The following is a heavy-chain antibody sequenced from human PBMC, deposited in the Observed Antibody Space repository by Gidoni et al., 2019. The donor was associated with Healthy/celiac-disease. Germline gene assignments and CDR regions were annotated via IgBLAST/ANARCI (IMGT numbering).Heavy chain of an antibody. J-gene: IGHJ2*01. CDR1: GFTLRVFE. CDR2: ISMSVSTI. Sequence: EVQLVESGGGLVQPGGSLGLSCSASGFTLRVFEMNWVRQGPGKGLELVSYISMSVSTIYYADSVKGRFTISRDNVKNSLYLQMNSLRAENTAVYYCARDATHDYGDFCWYFDLWGRGTLVTVSS. V-gene: IGHV3-48*03. CDR3: ARDATHDYGDFCWYFDL. D-gene: IGHD4-17*01.